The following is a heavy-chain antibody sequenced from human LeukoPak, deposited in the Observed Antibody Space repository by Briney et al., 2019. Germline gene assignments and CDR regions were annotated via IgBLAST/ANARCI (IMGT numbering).Heavy chain of an antibody. D-gene: IGHD3-10*01. CDR3: ARWFGGYFDY. CDR1: GGSISSYY. J-gene: IGHJ4*02. V-gene: IGHV4-59*08. CDR2: IYYTGST. Sequence: PPETRSLTCTVSGGSISSYYWSWIGQPPGKGLEWIGYIYYTGSTNYNPSLKSRVTISVDTSKNQFSLKLSSVTAADTAVYYCARWFGGYFDYWGQGPLLPVSS.